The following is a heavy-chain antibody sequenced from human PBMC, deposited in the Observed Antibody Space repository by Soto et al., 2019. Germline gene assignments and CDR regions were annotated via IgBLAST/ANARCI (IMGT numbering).Heavy chain of an antibody. CDR2: INHSGST. D-gene: IGHD2-2*01. CDR3: VAFRFCTSCYPPYYFDY. J-gene: IGHJ4*02. Sequence: QVQLQQWGAGLLKPSETLSLTCAVYGGSFSGYYWSWIRQPPGKGLEWIGEINHSGSTNYNPSLKSRVTISVDTSKNQFSLKLSSVTAADTAVYYCVAFRFCTSCYPPYYFDYWGQGTLVTVSS. V-gene: IGHV4-34*01. CDR1: GGSFSGYY.